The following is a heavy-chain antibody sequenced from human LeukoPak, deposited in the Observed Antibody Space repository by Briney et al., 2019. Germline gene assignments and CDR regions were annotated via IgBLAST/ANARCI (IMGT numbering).Heavy chain of an antibody. D-gene: IGHD3-10*01. CDR3: ARDYYASGSYGWFDP. V-gene: IGHV4-39*02. CDR1: GDSIRSSGYY. CDR2: FHYSGSA. J-gene: IGHJ5*02. Sequence: SETLSLTCTVSGDSIRSSGYYWGWIRQPPGKGLEWIGSFHYSGSAYYNPSLKSRVTISVDTSRNQFSLKLSSVTAADTAVFYCARDYYASGSYGWFDPWGQGTLVTVSS.